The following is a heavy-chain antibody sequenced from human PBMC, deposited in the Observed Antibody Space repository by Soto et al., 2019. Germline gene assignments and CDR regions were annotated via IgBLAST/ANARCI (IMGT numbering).Heavy chain of an antibody. J-gene: IGHJ4*01. V-gene: IGHV3-30-3*01. D-gene: IGHD6-19*01. CDR1: GFTFSSYT. CDR3: ARGAGIAVAGTSFDY. CDR2: ISYYGSNK. Sequence: ESGGGVVQPGRSLRLSCAASGFTFSSYTMHWVRQAPGKGLEWVALISYYGSNKYYADSVKGRFTISRDNSKNTLYLQMNSLRTEDTAVYYCARGAGIAVAGTSFDYWGHVTLVTVSS.